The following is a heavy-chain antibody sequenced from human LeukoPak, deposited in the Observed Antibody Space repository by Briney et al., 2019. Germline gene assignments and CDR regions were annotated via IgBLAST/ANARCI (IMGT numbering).Heavy chain of an antibody. CDR1: GGSISSSSYY. V-gene: IGHV4-39*07. CDR2: INHSGST. CDR3: ARGPYYDFWSGYSFDY. J-gene: IGHJ4*02. D-gene: IGHD3-3*01. Sequence: SETLSLTCTVSGGSISSSSYYWGWIRQPPGKGLEWIGEINHSGSTNYNPSLKSRVTISVDTSKNQFSLKLSSVTAADTAVYYCARGPYYDFWSGYSFDYWGQGTLVTVSS.